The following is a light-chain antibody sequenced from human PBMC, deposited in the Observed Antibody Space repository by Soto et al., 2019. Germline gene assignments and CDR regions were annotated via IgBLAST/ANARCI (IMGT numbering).Light chain of an antibody. Sequence: QMTQSPPTLSASVGDRVTITCRASQSIRHYLAWYQQMPGKAPKLLIYGASTLQSGVPSRFSGSGSGTEFTLTISSLQPDDFGTYFCQHHNSYPQTFGQGTKVDIK. CDR3: QHHNSYPQT. CDR1: QSIRHY. CDR2: GAS. J-gene: IGKJ1*01. V-gene: IGKV1-5*01.